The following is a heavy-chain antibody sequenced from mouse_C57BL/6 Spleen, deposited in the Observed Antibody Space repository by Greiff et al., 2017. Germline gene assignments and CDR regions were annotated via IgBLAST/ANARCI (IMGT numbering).Heavy chain of an antibody. CDR3: ARSWDYFDY. Sequence: EVKVEESGGGLVQPGGSLSLSCAASGFTFTDYYMSWVRQPPGKALEWLGFIRNKANGYTTEYSASVKGRFTISRDNSQSILYLQMNALRAEDSATYYCARSWDYFDYWGQGTTLTVSS. J-gene: IGHJ2*01. V-gene: IGHV7-3*01. CDR2: IRNKANGYTT. D-gene: IGHD4-1*01. CDR1: GFTFTDYY.